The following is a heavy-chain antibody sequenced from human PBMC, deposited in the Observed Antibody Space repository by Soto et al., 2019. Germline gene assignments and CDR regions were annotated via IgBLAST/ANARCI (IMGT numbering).Heavy chain of an antibody. J-gene: IGHJ3*02. CDR2: ISGSGGST. V-gene: IGHV3-23*01. Sequence: PGGSLRLSCAASGFTFSRFTMSWVRQAPGKGLEWVSGISGSGGSTSHADSVKGRFTISRDNSKSTLCLQMNSLRAEDTAIYYCAKKYCSGGSCPGAFHIWGQGTMVTVSS. CDR1: GFTFSRFT. CDR3: AKKYCSGGSCPGAFHI. D-gene: IGHD2-15*01.